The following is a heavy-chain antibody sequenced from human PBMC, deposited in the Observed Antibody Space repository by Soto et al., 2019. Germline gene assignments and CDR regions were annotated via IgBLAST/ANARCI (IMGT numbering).Heavy chain of an antibody. Sequence: GGSLRLSCAASGFTFSSYAMHWVRQAPGKGLEWVAVISYDGSNKYYADSVKGRFTISRDNSKNTLYLQMNSLRAEDTAVYYCARDYGRDGYNGYYFDYWGQGTLVTVSS. J-gene: IGHJ4*02. D-gene: IGHD5-12*01. V-gene: IGHV3-30-3*01. CDR1: GFTFSSYA. CDR3: ARDYGRDGYNGYYFDY. CDR2: ISYDGSNK.